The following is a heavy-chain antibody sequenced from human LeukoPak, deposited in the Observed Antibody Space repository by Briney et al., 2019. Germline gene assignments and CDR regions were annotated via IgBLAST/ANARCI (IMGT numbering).Heavy chain of an antibody. CDR2: ISSSSSYI. CDR3: PRRGEYCSSTSCYLY. Sequence: PGGSLRLSCAASGFTFTSYSMNWVRQAPGKGLEWVSSISSSSSYIYYADSVKGRFTISRDNAKNSLYLQMNSLRAEDTAVYYCPRRGEYCSSTSCYLYWGQGTLVTVSS. J-gene: IGHJ4*02. CDR1: GFTFTSYS. V-gene: IGHV3-21*01. D-gene: IGHD2-2*01.